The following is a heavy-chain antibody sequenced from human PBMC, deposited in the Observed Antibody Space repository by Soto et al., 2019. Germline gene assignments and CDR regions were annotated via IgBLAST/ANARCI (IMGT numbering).Heavy chain of an antibody. Sequence: GASVKVSCKASRYSFTTYALHWVRQAPGQRLEWMGWINAGNGDTKYSEKFQGRVTITRDTSANTAYMELSSLRSEDTSVYYCARDPGTGAALRAYHFDYWGPGTLLTVSS. D-gene: IGHD1-1*01. CDR2: INAGNGDT. CDR3: ARDPGTGAALRAYHFDY. J-gene: IGHJ4*02. V-gene: IGHV1-3*01. CDR1: RYSFTTYA.